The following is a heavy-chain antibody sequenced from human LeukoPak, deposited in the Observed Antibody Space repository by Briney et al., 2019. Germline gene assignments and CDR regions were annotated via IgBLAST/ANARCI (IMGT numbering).Heavy chain of an antibody. CDR2: ISGSGGST. J-gene: IGHJ5*02. D-gene: IGHD3-3*01. V-gene: IGHV3-23*01. CDR1: GFTFSSYA. CDR3: AKPSARSIFGVVRINWFDP. Sequence: GGSLRLSCAASGFTFSSYAMSWGRQAPGKGLEWVSAISGSGGSTYYADSVKGRFTISRDNSKNTLYLQMNSLRAEDTAVYYCAKPSARSIFGVVRINWFDPWGQGTLVTVSS.